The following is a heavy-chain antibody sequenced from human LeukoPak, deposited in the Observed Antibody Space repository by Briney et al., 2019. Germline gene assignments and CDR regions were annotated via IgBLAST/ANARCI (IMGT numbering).Heavy chain of an antibody. Sequence: ASVTVSCKASGYNFNAYAVSWVRQAPGQGLEWMGWISASSGNTKLAQRLQGRVTMTTDTSTSTAYMELRSLRSDDTAVYYCARGFGVVAATISYLYYYMDVWGKGTTVTVSS. J-gene: IGHJ6*03. V-gene: IGHV1-18*01. CDR3: ARGFGVVAATISYLYYYMDV. CDR2: ISASSGNT. D-gene: IGHD2-15*01. CDR1: GYNFNAYA.